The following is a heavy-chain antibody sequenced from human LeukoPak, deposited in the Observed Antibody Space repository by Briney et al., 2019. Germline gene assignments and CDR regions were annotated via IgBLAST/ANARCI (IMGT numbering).Heavy chain of an antibody. J-gene: IGHJ3*02. CDR3: ARDLGYGDYDDAFDI. CDR1: GYTFTSYG. Sequence: GASVKVSCKASGYTFTSYGISWVRQAPGQGLEWMGWISAYNGNTNYAQKLQGRVTMTTDTSTSTAYMELRSLRSDDTAVYYCARDLGYGDYDDAFDIWGQGTMVTVSS. CDR2: ISAYNGNT. V-gene: IGHV1-18*01. D-gene: IGHD4-17*01.